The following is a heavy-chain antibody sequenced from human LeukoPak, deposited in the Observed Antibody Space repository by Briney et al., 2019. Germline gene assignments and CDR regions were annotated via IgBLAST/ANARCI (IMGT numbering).Heavy chain of an antibody. CDR1: GFTFSTYT. Sequence: GGSLRLSCAASGFTFSTYTMYWVRHPPGKGLEWVSIIGSSGGGIHYADSVKGRFTISRDNAKNSLYLQMNSLRAEDTAVYYCARRYFDLWGRGTLVTVSS. CDR3: ARRYFDL. V-gene: IGHV3-21*04. J-gene: IGHJ2*01. CDR2: IGSSGGGI.